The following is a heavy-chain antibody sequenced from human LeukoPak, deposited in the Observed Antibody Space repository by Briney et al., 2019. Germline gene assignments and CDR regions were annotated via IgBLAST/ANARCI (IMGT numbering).Heavy chain of an antibody. CDR1: GFTVSSNY. CDR2: IYSGGST. V-gene: IGHV3-66*01. Sequence: QPGGSLRLSCAASGFTVSSNYMSWVRQAPGKGLEWVSVIYSGGSTYYADSVKGRFTISRDNSKNTLYLQMNSLRAEDTAVYYCARDLYDSSGYYYAGAFDIWGQGTMVTVSS. CDR3: ARDLYDSSGYYYAGAFDI. D-gene: IGHD3-22*01. J-gene: IGHJ3*02.